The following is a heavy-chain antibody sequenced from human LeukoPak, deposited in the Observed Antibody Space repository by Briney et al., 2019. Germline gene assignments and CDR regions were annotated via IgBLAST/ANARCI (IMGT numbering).Heavy chain of an antibody. CDR2: ISGSVGST. CDR1: GFTFSTYA. J-gene: IGHJ5*02. V-gene: IGHV3-23*01. Sequence: GGSLRLSCAASGFTFSTYAMSWVRQAPGKGLEWVSGISGSVGSTDYADSVKGRFTISRDNSKNTLYLQMNSLRAEDTAVYHCAKDGRGGNCCNWFDPWGQGTLVTVSS. D-gene: IGHD2-15*01. CDR3: AKDGRGGNCCNWFDP.